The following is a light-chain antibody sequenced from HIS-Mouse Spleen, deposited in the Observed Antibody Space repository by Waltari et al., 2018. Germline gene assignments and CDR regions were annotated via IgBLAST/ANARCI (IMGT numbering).Light chain of an antibody. CDR2: AAS. CDR1: QGISSY. V-gene: IGKV1-9*01. Sequence: DIQLTQSPPFLSPSVGDRVTITCRASQGISSYLAWYQQKPGKAPKLLFYAASTLQSGVPSRFSGSGSGTEFTLTISSLQPEYFATYYCQQLNSYPPTFGQGTKVEIK. J-gene: IGKJ1*01. CDR3: QQLNSYPPT.